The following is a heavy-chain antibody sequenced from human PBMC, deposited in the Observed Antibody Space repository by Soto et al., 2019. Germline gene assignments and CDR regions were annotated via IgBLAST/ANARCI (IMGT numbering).Heavy chain of an antibody. CDR2: INPSGGST. D-gene: IGHD1-26*01. J-gene: IGHJ4*02. V-gene: IGHV1-46*01. CDR1: GYTFTSYY. Sequence: ASVKVSCKASGYTFTSYYMHWVRQAPGQGLEWMGIINPSGGSTSYAQKFQGRVTMTRDTSTSTVYMELSSLRSDDTAVYYCARDRGSYALDYWGQGTLVTVSS. CDR3: ARDRGSYALDY.